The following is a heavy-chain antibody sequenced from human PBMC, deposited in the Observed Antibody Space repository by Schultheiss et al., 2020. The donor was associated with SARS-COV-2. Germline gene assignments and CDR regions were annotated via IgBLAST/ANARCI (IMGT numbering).Heavy chain of an antibody. CDR2: IWYDGSNK. Sequence: GGSLRLSCAASGFTFSSYGMHWVRQAPGKGLEWVAVIWYDGSNKYYADSVKGRFTISRDNSKNTLYLQMNSLRAEDTAVYYCANTRLWLVQPNARFDYWGQGTLVTVSS. J-gene: IGHJ4*02. CDR1: GFTFSSYG. V-gene: IGHV3-33*06. D-gene: IGHD6-19*01. CDR3: ANTRLWLVQPNARFDY.